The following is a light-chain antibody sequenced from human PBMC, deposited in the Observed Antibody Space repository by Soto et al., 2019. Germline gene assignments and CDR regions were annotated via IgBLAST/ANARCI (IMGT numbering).Light chain of an antibody. J-gene: IGKJ4*01. Sequence: DIQMTQSPSTLSASVGDRVTITCRASQSVSTSLAWYQQKPGRAPNLLIYKASSVESGVPSRFSGTGSGTEFTPSISSLQPDDSAIYYCQQYYNYPLPFGGGTNVEIK. CDR1: QSVSTS. CDR2: KAS. V-gene: IGKV1-5*03. CDR3: QQYYNYPLP.